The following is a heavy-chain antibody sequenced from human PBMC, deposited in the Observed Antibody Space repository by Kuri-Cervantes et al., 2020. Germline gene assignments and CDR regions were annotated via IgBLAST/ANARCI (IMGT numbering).Heavy chain of an antibody. V-gene: IGHV4-59*01. CDR3: ASWYYYDSSGYYPYYFDY. J-gene: IGHJ4*02. D-gene: IGHD3-22*01. CDR2: IYNSGST. Sequence: SETLSLTCTVSSGSISSYYWSWIRQPPGKGLEWIGYIYNSGSTNYNPSLKSRVTISVDTSKNQFSLKLSSVTAADTAVYYCASWYYYDSSGYYPYYFDYWGQGTLVTVSS. CDR1: SGSISSYY.